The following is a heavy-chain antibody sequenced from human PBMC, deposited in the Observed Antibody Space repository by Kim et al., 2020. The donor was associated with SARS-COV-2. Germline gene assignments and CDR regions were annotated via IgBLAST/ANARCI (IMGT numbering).Heavy chain of an antibody. CDR3: ASRSRCDSYSTWSHRCSFDI. J-gene: IGHJ3*02. Sequence: GGSLRLSCAVSGFTFSSSWMSWVRQAPGKGLECVATIREDGSGKYYVDSVKGRFAISRDNAKNSLYLQMNSLRVEDTAVYYCASRSRCDSYSTWSHRCSFDIWRQGTMVIVSS. CDR1: GFTFSSSW. V-gene: IGHV3-7*03. CDR2: IREDGSGK. D-gene: IGHD6-6*01.